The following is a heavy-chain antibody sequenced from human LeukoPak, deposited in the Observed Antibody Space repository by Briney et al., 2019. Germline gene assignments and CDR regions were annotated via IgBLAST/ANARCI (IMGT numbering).Heavy chain of an antibody. Sequence: ASVKVSCKASGYTFTGYYMHWVRQAPGQGLEWMGWINPKSGDTNYAQKFQGRVTMTRDTSISTAYMELSSLRSDDTAVYYCARDMNNRGAFDIWGQGTMVTVSS. CDR1: GYTFTGYY. J-gene: IGHJ3*02. CDR2: INPKSGDT. D-gene: IGHD1/OR15-1a*01. V-gene: IGHV1-2*02. CDR3: ARDMNNRGAFDI.